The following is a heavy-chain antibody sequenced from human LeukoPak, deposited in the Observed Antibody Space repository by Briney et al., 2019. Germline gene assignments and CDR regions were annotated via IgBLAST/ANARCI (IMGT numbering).Heavy chain of an antibody. CDR3: ASPRIAAAGIDF. CDR2: IYYSGTT. CDR1: GGSIRSSSFY. Sequence: PSETLSLTCSVSGGSIRSSSFYWGWIRQPPGKGLEWIGSIYYSGTTYYNPSLRSRVTISMDTSKSQFSLRLSSVTAADTAVYYCASPRIAAAGIDFWGQGTLVTVSS. V-gene: IGHV4-39*01. D-gene: IGHD6-13*01. J-gene: IGHJ4*02.